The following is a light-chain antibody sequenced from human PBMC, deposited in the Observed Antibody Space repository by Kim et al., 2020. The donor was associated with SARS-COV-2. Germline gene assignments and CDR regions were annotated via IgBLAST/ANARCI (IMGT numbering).Light chain of an antibody. CDR1: QDISDW. CDR2: RVS. Sequence: DIQMTQSPSTLSAYVGDRVTITCRASQDISDWLAWYQQRPGKGPKLLIYRVSTLENGVPSRFSGSGSGTQFTLTISSLQPDDFATYYCQQYNAYSQTFGQGTKVDIK. V-gene: IGKV1-5*03. J-gene: IGKJ1*01. CDR3: QQYNAYSQT.